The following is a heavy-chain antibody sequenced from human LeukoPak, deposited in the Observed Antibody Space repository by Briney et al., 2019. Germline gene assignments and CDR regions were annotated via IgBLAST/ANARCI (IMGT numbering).Heavy chain of an antibody. D-gene: IGHD6-19*01. Sequence: GRSLRLSCAASGFTFSSYAMSWVRQAPGKGLEWVSAISGSGGSTYYADSVKGRFTISRDNSKNTLYLQMNSLRAEDTTVYYCAKKGSGWNYGMDVWGQGTTVTVSS. V-gene: IGHV3-23*01. CDR1: GFTFSSYA. J-gene: IGHJ6*02. CDR3: AKKGSGWNYGMDV. CDR2: ISGSGGST.